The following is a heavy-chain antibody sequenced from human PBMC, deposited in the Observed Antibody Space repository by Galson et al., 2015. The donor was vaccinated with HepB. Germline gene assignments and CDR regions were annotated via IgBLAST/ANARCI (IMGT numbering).Heavy chain of an antibody. CDR1: GYTFTHYY. CDR3: ARVEGPAAAGTGD. CDR2: ISPNSGGT. D-gene: IGHD6-13*01. J-gene: IGHJ4*02. V-gene: IGHV1-2*02. Sequence: SVKVSRKSSGYTFTHYYVHWVRQAPGQGLEWMGWISPNSGGTSYAQRFQGRVTMTRGTSISSAYMELSRLTSDDTAVYYCARVEGPAAAGTGDWGQGTLVIVSS.